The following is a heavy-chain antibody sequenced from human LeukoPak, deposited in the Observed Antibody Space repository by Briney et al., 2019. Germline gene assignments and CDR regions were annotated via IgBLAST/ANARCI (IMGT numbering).Heavy chain of an antibody. D-gene: IGHD6-19*01. CDR2: ISGSGGST. J-gene: IGHJ4*02. Sequence: GGSLRLSCAASGFTFSSYAMSWVRQAPGKGLEWISAISGSGGSTYYVDSVKGRFTISRDNSKNTLYLQMNSLRVEDTAVYYCAKLPVAGLYFDYWGQGTLVTVPS. CDR1: GFTFSSYA. CDR3: AKLPVAGLYFDY. V-gene: IGHV3-23*01.